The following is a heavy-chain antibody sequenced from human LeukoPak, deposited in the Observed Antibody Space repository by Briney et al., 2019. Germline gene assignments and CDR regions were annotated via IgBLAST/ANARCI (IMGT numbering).Heavy chain of an antibody. CDR1: GFTFGDYA. CDR2: IRSKAYGGTT. V-gene: IGHV3-49*04. J-gene: IGHJ1*01. CDR3: TRDQTPYN. Sequence: PGGSLRLSCTTSGFTFGDYAMTWVRQAPGKGLEWVGFIRSKAYGGTTEYAAFVKGRFTISRDDSKSIAYLQMNSLKTEDTAVYYCTRDQTPYNWGQGTLVTVSS. D-gene: IGHD2-15*01.